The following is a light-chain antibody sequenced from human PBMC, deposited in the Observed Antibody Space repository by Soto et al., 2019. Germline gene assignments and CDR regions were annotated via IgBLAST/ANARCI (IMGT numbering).Light chain of an antibody. CDR1: SSDVGGYNY. CDR2: DVS. CDR3: AAWDDSLSGSYV. V-gene: IGLV2-14*01. Sequence: QSVLTQPASVSGSPGQSITISCTGTSSDVGGYNYVSWYQQHPGKAPKLMIYDVSNRPSGVSNRFSGSKSGTSASLAISGLRSEDEADYYCAAWDDSLSGSYVFGTGTKVTVL. J-gene: IGLJ1*01.